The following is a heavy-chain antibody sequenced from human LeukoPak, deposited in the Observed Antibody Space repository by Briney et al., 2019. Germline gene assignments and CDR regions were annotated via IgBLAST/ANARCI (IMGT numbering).Heavy chain of an antibody. CDR2: VYHTGRI. D-gene: IGHD3-9*01. CDR3: ARGLGDSFGFDY. J-gene: IGHJ4*02. CDR1: GGSITSGGYY. Sequence: SETLSLTCSASGGSITSGGYYWTWIRQHPEKGLEWIGYVYHTGRIRYNPSLESRVSMSIDTSKNQFSLNLNSVTAADTAVYYCARGLGDSFGFDYWGRGTLVTVSS. V-gene: IGHV4-31*03.